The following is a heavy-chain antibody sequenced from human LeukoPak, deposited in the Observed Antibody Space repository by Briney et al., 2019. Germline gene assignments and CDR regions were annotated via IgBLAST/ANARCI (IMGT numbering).Heavy chain of an antibody. J-gene: IGHJ5*02. D-gene: IGHD3-10*01. CDR3: ARRDVLLWFGELLETRWFDP. CDR1: GDSISSFH. CDR2: IYTSGST. Sequence: SETLSLTCTVSGDSISSFHWSWIRQPAGKGLEWIGRIYTSGSTNYNPSRKSRVTMSVDTSKNQFSLKLSSVTAADTAVYYCARRDVLLWFGELLETRWFDPWGQGTLVTVSS. V-gene: IGHV4-4*07.